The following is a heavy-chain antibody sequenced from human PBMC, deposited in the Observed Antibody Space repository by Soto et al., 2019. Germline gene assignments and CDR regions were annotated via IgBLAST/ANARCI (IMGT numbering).Heavy chain of an antibody. V-gene: IGHV3-48*03. CDR3: ARDGHHCSSTVYYSEYFYYFGMDV. D-gene: IGHD2-2*01. Sequence: GGSLRLSCAASGFTFSSYEMNWVRQAPGKGLEWVSYISSSGSTIYYADSVKGRFTISRDNAKNTLYLQMNSLRAEDTAVYYCARDGHHCSSTVYYSEYFYYFGMDVWGQGTTVTVSS. CDR1: GFTFSSYE. J-gene: IGHJ6*02. CDR2: ISSSGSTI.